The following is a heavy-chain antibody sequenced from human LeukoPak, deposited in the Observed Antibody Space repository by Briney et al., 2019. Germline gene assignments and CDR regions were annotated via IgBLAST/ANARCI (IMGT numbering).Heavy chain of an antibody. D-gene: IGHD1-26*01. CDR1: GFTFRSYW. CDR2: IKSDGSKT. J-gene: IGHJ3*02. CDR3: ARDPHGGSGSDPHDAFDI. V-gene: IGHV3-74*01. Sequence: GGSLRLSCAASGFTFRSYWMHWVRQAPGKGLVWVSRIKSDGSKTSYADSVKGRFTISRDNAKNTLYLQMNSLRAEDTALYYCARDPHGGSGSDPHDAFDIWGQGTMVTVSS.